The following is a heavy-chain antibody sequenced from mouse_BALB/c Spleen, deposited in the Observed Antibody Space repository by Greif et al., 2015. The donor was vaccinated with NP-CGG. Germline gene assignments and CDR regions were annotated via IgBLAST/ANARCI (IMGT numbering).Heavy chain of an antibody. Sequence: VQLQQSGAELVRSGASVKLSCTASGFNIKDYYMHWVKQRPEQGLEWIGWIDPENGDTEYAPKFQGKATMTADTSSNTAYLQLSSLTSEDTAVYYCNADDYLFAYWGQGTLVTVSA. J-gene: IGHJ3*01. V-gene: IGHV14-4*02. CDR2: IDPENGDT. D-gene: IGHD2-4*01. CDR1: GFNIKDYY. CDR3: NADDYLFAY.